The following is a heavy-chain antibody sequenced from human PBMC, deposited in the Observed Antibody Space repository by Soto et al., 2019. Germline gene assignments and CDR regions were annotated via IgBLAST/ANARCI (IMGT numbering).Heavy chain of an antibody. Sequence: GASVKVSCKSSGYTFTSYDINWVRQATGQGLEWMGWMNPNSGNTGYAQKFQGRVTMTRNTSISTAYMELSSLRSEDTAVYYCARAYGDYAYYYMDFWGKGTTVTVSS. CDR1: GYTFTSYD. D-gene: IGHD4-17*01. V-gene: IGHV1-8*01. CDR3: ARAYGDYAYYYMDF. CDR2: MNPNSGNT. J-gene: IGHJ6*03.